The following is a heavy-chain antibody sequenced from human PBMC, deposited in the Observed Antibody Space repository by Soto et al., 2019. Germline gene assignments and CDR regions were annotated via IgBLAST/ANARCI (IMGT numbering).Heavy chain of an antibody. CDR2: ISYDGSKK. V-gene: IGHV3-30-3*01. J-gene: IGHJ5*02. D-gene: IGHD6-19*01. CDR3: ARDRAVAAPNWFDP. Sequence: QVQLVESGGGVVQPGRSLRLSCAASGRTVRSYAMHWVRQAPGKGLEWVAVISYDGSKKFHADAVKGRFTISRDNSKNTLYLQMNSLRAEDTAVYYCARDRAVAAPNWFDPWGQGTLVTVSS. CDR1: GRTVRSYA.